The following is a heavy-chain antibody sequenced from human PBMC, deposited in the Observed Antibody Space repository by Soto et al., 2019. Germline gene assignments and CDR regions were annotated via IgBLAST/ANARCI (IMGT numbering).Heavy chain of an antibody. CDR2: INPNSGGT. D-gene: IGHD6-6*01. CDR3: ARVRQLVGYFYYYMDV. J-gene: IGHJ6*03. V-gene: IGHV1-2*04. CDR1: GYTFTGYY. Sequence: ASVKVSCKASGYTFTGYYMHWVRQAPGQGLEWMGWINPNSGGTNYAQKFQGWVTITRDTSISTAYMELSRLRSDDTAVYYCARVRQLVGYFYYYMDVWGKGTTVTVSS.